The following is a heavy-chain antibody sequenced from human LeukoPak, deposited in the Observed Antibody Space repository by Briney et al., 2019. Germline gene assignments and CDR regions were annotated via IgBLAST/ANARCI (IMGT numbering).Heavy chain of an antibody. CDR1: GYTFTSYA. D-gene: IGHD1-26*01. J-gene: IGHJ4*02. V-gene: IGHV1-3*01. Sequence: ASVKVSCKASGYTFTSYAIHWVRQAPGQRLEWMGWISAGNGNIKYSQNFQGRVTFISNTSATTAFMELSSLRSGDAAVYYCARDSGSGSNDYWGQGTLVTVSS. CDR2: ISAGNGNI. CDR3: ARDSGSGSNDY.